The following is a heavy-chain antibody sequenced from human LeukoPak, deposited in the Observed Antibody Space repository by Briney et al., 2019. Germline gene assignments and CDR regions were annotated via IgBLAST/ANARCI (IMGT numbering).Heavy chain of an antibody. CDR2: IHIDGSST. V-gene: IGHV3-74*01. D-gene: IGHD6-13*01. CDR3: TRDLTGTTWSENDY. CDR1: GFTFSSYW. Sequence: GGSLRLSCAASGFTFSSYWMHWVRQAPGKGLVWVSRIHIDGSSTTYADSVKGRFTISRDTSKNTLYLQMNNLRADDTARYYCTRDLTGTTWSENDYWGQGTLVTISS. J-gene: IGHJ4*02.